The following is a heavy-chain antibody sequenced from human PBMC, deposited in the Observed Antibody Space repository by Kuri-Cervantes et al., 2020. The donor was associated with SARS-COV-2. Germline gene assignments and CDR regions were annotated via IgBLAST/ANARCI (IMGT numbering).Heavy chain of an antibody. J-gene: IGHJ3*02. CDR3: ARAPGRYCSSASYARGAFDI. CDR2: MNPNSGNT. Sequence: ASVKVSCKASGYTFTSYDINWVRQATGQGLEWMGWMNPNSGNTGYAQKFQGRVTMTRNTSVSTAYMELSSLRSEDTAVCYCARAPGRYCSSASYARGAFDIWGQGTMVTVSS. CDR1: GYTFTSYD. V-gene: IGHV1-8*02. D-gene: IGHD2-2*01.